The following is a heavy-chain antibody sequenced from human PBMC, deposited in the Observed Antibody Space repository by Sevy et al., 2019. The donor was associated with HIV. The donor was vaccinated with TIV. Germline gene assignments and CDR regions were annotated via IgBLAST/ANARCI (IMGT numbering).Heavy chain of an antibody. CDR2: INHSGST. D-gene: IGHD3-10*01. CDR1: GGSFSGYY. J-gene: IGHJ4*02. V-gene: IGHV4-34*01. CDR3: ARERRGFGETYFDY. Sequence: SETLSLTFAVYGGSFSGYYWSWIRQPPGKGLEWIGEINHSGSTNYNPSLKSRVTISVDTSKNQFSLQLSSVTAADTAVYYCARERRGFGETYFDYWGQGTLVTVSS.